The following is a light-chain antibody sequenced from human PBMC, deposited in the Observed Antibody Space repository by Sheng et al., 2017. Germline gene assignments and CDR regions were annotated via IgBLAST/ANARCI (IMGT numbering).Light chain of an antibody. V-gene: IGKV3-11*01. CDR2: DAS. CDR3: QIRGNWL. CDR1: ESVSYY. J-gene: IGKJ3*01. Sequence: EKVMTQSPATLSVSPGERATLSCRASESVSYYLAWYQQKPGQAPRLLLYDASIRATGIPARFSGSGSGTDFTLTISSLEPEDCAVYYCQIRGNWLFGPGTKVEIK.